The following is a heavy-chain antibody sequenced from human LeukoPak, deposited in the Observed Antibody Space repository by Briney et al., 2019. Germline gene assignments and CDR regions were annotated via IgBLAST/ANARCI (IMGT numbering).Heavy chain of an antibody. V-gene: IGHV3-9*01. CDR2: ISWNSGSI. J-gene: IGHJ4*02. D-gene: IGHD5-24*01. CDR1: GFTFDDYA. Sequence: GGSLRLSWAASGFTFDDYAMHWVRQAPGKGLEWVSGISWNSGSIGYADSVKGRFTISRDNAKTSLYLQMNSLRAEDTALYYCAKDLGPGSMATSPGFDYWGQGTLVTVSS. CDR3: AKDLGPGSMATSPGFDY.